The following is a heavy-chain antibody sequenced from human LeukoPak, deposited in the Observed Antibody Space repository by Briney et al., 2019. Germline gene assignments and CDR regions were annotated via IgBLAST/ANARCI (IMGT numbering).Heavy chain of an antibody. D-gene: IGHD3-10*01. CDR3: ARDGSGSYYRGSYYYYYGMDV. Sequence: GGSLRLSCAASGFTFSSYSMNWVRQAPGKGLEWVSSISSSSSYIYYADSVKGRLTISRDNAKNSLYLQMNSLRAEDTAVYYCARDGSGSYYRGSYYYYYGMDVWGQGTTVTVSS. CDR1: GFTFSSYS. V-gene: IGHV3-21*01. CDR2: ISSSSSYI. J-gene: IGHJ6*02.